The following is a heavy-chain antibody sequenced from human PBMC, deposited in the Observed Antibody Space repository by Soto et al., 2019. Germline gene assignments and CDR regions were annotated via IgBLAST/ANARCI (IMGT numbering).Heavy chain of an antibody. Sequence: QVQLVQSGAEVKKPGASVKVSCKASGYTFTSYYMHWVRQAPGQGLEWMGIINPSGGSTSYAQKFQGRVTMTRDTSTSTVYMELSSLRSEDTAVYYCASGYDILTGYYPVFDYWGQGTLVTVSS. V-gene: IGHV1-46*03. CDR2: INPSGGST. D-gene: IGHD3-9*01. CDR3: ASGYDILTGYYPVFDY. CDR1: GYTFTSYY. J-gene: IGHJ4*02.